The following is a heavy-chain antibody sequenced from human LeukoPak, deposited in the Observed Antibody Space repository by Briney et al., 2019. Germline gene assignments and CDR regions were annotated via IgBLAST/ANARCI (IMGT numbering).Heavy chain of an antibody. V-gene: IGHV3-33*01. CDR1: GFTFSSYA. Sequence: SGGSLRLSCTAPGFTFSSYAIHWIRQAPGKGLEWVALVWHDGSNRYYSEAVKGRFTISRDNSKNTVYLQINSLRAEDTAVYYCARELFGSGSCRDYWGQGTRVAVSS. D-gene: IGHD3-10*01. CDR2: VWHDGSNR. CDR3: ARELFGSGSCRDY. J-gene: IGHJ4*02.